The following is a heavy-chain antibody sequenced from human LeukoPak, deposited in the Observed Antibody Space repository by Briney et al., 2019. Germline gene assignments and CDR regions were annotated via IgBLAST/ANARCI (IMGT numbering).Heavy chain of an antibody. Sequence: GGSLRLSCAASGFTFSSYAMSWVRQAPGKGLEWVSAISGSGGSTYYADSVKGRFTISRDNSKNTLYLQMNSLRAEDTAVYYCAKDFRRPAIVVVPAAMEGGFDYWGQGTLVTVSS. J-gene: IGHJ4*02. D-gene: IGHD2-2*01. CDR3: AKDFRRPAIVVVPAAMEGGFDY. V-gene: IGHV3-23*01. CDR1: GFTFSSYA. CDR2: ISGSGGST.